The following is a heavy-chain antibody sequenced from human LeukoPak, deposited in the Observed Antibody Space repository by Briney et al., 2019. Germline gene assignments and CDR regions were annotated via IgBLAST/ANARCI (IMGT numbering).Heavy chain of an antibody. CDR3: AREVWGPEY. CDR2: IKQDGSDK. V-gene: IGHV3-7*01. Sequence: SLRLSCAATGFISTDYWMTWVGQAPGILLEWVGNIKQDGSDKNYMDSVKGRFTISRDNTKNSVYLQMSSLRAEDTAVYYCAREVWGPEYWGQGTLVTVSS. D-gene: IGHD1-14*01. J-gene: IGHJ4*02. CDR1: GFISTDYW.